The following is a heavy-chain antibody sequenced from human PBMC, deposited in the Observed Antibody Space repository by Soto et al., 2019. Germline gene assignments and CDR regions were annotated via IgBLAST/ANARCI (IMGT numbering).Heavy chain of an antibody. CDR1: GYTFTGYY. V-gene: IGHV1-2*02. D-gene: IGHD2-15*01. CDR2: INPNSGDT. CDR3: ARGFISRQDISGLPY. Sequence: QVQLVQSGAEVKKPGASVKVSCKASGYTFTGYYMHWVRQAPGQGLEWMGWINPNSGDTNYAQKFQGRVTMTRDTSISTAYMELSRLRSDDTAVYYCARGFISRQDISGLPYWGQGTLVTVSS. J-gene: IGHJ4*02.